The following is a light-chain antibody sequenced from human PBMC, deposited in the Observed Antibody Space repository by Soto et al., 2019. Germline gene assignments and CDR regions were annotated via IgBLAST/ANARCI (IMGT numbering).Light chain of an antibody. V-gene: IGKV3-20*01. CDR1: QSAYSSY. J-gene: IGKJ5*01. Sequence: PGDRATLSCRSSQSAYSSYLSWYQQKPGQAPRLLIYGASNRATGIPDRFSGSWSGTDFNLTISGLETEDLAVYDGQQYGSSPITFGQGTRLEIK. CDR3: QQYGSSPIT. CDR2: GAS.